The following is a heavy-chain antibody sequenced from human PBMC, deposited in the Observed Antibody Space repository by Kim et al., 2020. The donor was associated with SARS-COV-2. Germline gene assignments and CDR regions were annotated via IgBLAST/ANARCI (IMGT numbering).Heavy chain of an antibody. J-gene: IGHJ4*02. CDR3: TTDLDSSSWYLGY. Sequence: YAAPVIGRFTISRDDSKNTLYLQMNSLKTEDTAVYYCTTDLDSSSWYLGYWGQGTLVTVSS. D-gene: IGHD6-13*01. V-gene: IGHV3-15*01.